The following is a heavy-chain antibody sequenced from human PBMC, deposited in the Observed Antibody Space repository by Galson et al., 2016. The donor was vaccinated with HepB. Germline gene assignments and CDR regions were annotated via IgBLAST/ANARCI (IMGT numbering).Heavy chain of an antibody. CDR1: GFTFNNYG. Sequence: SLRLSCAASGFTFNNYGMDWVRQAPGKGLEWVAVIWYDGSNKYYADSVKGRFTISRDNSKNTLYLQMNSLRAEDTAVYNCARAEEYYDYVWGTYRPGYFDYWGQGTLVTVSS. V-gene: IGHV3-33*01. CDR3: ARAEEYYDYVWGTYRPGYFDY. J-gene: IGHJ4*02. D-gene: IGHD3-16*02. CDR2: IWYDGSNK.